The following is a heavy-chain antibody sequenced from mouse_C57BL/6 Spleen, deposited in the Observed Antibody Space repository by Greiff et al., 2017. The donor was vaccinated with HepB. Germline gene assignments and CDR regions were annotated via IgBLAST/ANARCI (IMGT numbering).Heavy chain of an antibody. CDR2: INPNNGGT. J-gene: IGHJ2*01. CDR3: ARSRSYFDY. CDR1: GYTFTDYN. D-gene: IGHD3-1*01. Sequence: EVQLQQSGPELVKPGASVKIPCKASGYTFTDYNTDWVKQSHGKSLEWIGDINPNNGGTIYNQKFKGKATLTVDKSSSTAYMELRSLTSEDTAVYYCARSRSYFDYWCQGTTLTVSS. V-gene: IGHV1-18*01.